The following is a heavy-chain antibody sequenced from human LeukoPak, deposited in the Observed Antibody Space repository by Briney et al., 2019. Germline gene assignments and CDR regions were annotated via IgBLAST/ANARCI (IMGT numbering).Heavy chain of an antibody. CDR1: GFTFSSYA. V-gene: IGHV3-23*01. Sequence: PGGSLRLSCAASGFTFSSYAMSWVRQAPGKGLEWVSAIDTGGGHTYYADSVKGRFTISRDNSKNTLYLQMNSLRAEDTAVYYCARVMGSSSSGIDYWGQGTLVTVSS. J-gene: IGHJ4*02. D-gene: IGHD6-6*01. CDR3: ARVMGSSSSGIDY. CDR2: IDTGGGHT.